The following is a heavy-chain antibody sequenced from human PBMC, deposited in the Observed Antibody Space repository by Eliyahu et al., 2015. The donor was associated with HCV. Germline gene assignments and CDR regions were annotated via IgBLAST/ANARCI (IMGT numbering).Heavy chain of an antibody. CDR3: ARGRVGEVVPSKGAFVDGFDV. V-gene: IGHV5-51*03. CDR2: IYPSDSDS. J-gene: IGHJ6*02. D-gene: IGHD3-16*01. CDR1: GXDFDNYW. Sequence: EVQLVQSGAEVKKPGESLRISCQGTGXDFDNYWIAWVRQMPGRGLEYMGIIYPSDSDSRYRPPFQGQVTISADKSIRTAYLEWSSLKASDSAIYYCARGRVGEVVPSKGAFVDGFDVWGQGTTVTVSS.